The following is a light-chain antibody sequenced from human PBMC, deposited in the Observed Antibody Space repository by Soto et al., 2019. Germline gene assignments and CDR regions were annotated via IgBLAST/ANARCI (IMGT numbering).Light chain of an antibody. J-gene: IGKJ4*01. V-gene: IGKV3-11*01. CDR2: DAS. Sequence: EIVMTQSPATLSVSPGERATPSCRASQSISNFLAWYQQKPGQAPRLLIYDASKRATDIPDRFIGSGSGTDFTLTISSLEPEDSAVYYCHQRSNWPPFTFGGGTKVDIK. CDR1: QSISNF. CDR3: HQRSNWPPFT.